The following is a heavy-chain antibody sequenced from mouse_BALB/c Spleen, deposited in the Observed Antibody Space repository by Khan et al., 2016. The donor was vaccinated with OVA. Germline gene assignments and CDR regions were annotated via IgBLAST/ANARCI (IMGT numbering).Heavy chain of an antibody. CDR2: INPGNGNI. Sequence: QVQLKQSGAELVRPGPSVKVSCKASGYAFTSYLIAWLNQRPGQGLVWLGLINPGNGNINYNDKFQGQATLTADHSSSTAYFHLSSLTSDDSAVSLWARSQLGQHMDDWGQGTRLTV. D-gene: IGHD3-1*01. V-gene: IGHV1-54*01. CDR3: ARSQLGQHMDD. CDR1: GYAFTSYL. J-gene: IGHJ2*03.